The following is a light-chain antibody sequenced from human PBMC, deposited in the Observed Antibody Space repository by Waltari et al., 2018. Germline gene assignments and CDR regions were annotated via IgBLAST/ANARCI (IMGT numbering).Light chain of an antibody. J-gene: IGLJ2*01. V-gene: IGLV1-44*01. CDR2: SNN. CDR1: SSNIGGTL. Sequence: QSVLTQPPSASATPGRLVTLSRSGRSSNIGGTLVNSDQLLPGTAPKLLIYSNNQRPSGVPDRFSGSKSGTSASLAISGLQSEDEATYYCAAWDDSLNGLIFGGGTKLTVL. CDR3: AAWDDSLNGLI.